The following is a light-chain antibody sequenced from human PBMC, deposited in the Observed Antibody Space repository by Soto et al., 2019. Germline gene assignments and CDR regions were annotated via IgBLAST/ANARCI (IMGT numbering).Light chain of an antibody. CDR2: EVT. J-gene: IGLJ3*02. Sequence: QSALTQPASVSGSPGQSITISCTGTTSDVGSHNFVSWYQQLPGKAPKLLIYEVTNRPSGTSNRFSGSKSGNTASLTISELQAEDEADYYCSSFTNSILVFGGGTKLTVL. CDR3: SSFTNSILV. V-gene: IGLV2-14*01. CDR1: TSDVGSHNF.